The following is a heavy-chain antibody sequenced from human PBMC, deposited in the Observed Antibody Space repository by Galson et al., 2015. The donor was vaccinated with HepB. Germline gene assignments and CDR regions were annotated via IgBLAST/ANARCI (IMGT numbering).Heavy chain of an antibody. J-gene: IGHJ6*02. V-gene: IGHV1-46*01. CDR1: GYTFTSYY. CDR3: ARANNWNYPGTWRVGGMDV. D-gene: IGHD1-7*01. Sequence: SVKVSCKASGYTFTSYYMHWVRQAPGQGLEWMGIINPSGGSTSYAQKFQGRVTMTRDTSTSTVYMELSSLRSEDTAVYYCARANNWNYPGTWRVGGMDVWGQGTTVTVSS. CDR2: INPSGGST.